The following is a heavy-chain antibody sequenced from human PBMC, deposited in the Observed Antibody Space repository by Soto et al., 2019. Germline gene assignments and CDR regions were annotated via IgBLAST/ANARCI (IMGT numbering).Heavy chain of an antibody. CDR3: ARAYCGGDCSNWFDT. CDR1: GGSISSGDYY. Sequence: SETLSLTCTVSGGSISSGDYYWSWIRQPPGKGLEWIGYIYYSGSTYYNPSLKSRVTISVDTSKNQFSLKLSSVTAADTAVYYCARAYCGGDCSNWFDTWGQGTLVTVSS. CDR2: IYYSGST. V-gene: IGHV4-30-4*01. D-gene: IGHD2-21*02. J-gene: IGHJ5*02.